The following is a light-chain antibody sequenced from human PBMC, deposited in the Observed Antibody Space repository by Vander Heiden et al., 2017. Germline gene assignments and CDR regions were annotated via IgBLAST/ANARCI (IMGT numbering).Light chain of an antibody. CDR1: QSISSY. J-gene: IGKJ4*01. CDR3: QQSESTPRT. CDR2: AAS. V-gene: IGKV1-39*01. Sequence: DIQMTQSPSSLSASVGDRVTITCRASQSISSYLNWYQQKPGKAPKLLIYAASSLQSGVPSRFSGSGSGTDFTLTISSLQPEDFATYYCQQSESTPRTFGGGTKVEIK.